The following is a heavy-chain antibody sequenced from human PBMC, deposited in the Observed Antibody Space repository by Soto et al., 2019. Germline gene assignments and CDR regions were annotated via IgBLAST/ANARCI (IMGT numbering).Heavy chain of an antibody. Sequence: SETLSLTCAVYGGSFSGYYWSWIRQPPGKGLEWIGEINHSGSTNYNPSLKSRVTISVDTSKNQFSLKLSSVTAADTAVYYCAGSVGLMPLRYFDWLLADEFDYWGQGTLVTVSS. J-gene: IGHJ4*02. CDR1: GGSFSGYY. V-gene: IGHV4-34*01. CDR2: INHSGST. D-gene: IGHD3-9*01. CDR3: AGSVGLMPLRYFDWLLADEFDY.